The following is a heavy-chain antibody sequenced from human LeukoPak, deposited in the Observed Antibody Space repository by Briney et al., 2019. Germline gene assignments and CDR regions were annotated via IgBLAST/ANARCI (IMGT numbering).Heavy chain of an antibody. D-gene: IGHD3-3*01. CDR3: AREGFPPKISDFWSGLGPYYYYGMDV. Sequence: ASVKVSCKASGYTFTSYYMHWVRQAPGQGLEWIGIINPSGGSTSYTQKFQGRVTMTRDTSTSTVYMELSSLRSEDTAVYYCAREGFPPKISDFWSGLGPYYYYGMDVWGQGTTVTVSS. V-gene: IGHV1-46*01. J-gene: IGHJ6*02. CDR2: INPSGGST. CDR1: GYTFTSYY.